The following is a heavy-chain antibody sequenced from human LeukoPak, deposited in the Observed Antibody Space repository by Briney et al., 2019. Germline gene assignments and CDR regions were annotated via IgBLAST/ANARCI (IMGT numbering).Heavy chain of an antibody. V-gene: IGHV4-39*07. Sequence: SETLSLTCTVSGGSISSSSYYWGWIRQPPGKGLEWIGSIYYSGSTYYNPSLKSRVTISVDTSKNQFSLKLSSVTAADTAVYYCAREKGSSWAPFEYYYYMDVWGKGTTVTVSS. D-gene: IGHD6-13*01. J-gene: IGHJ6*03. CDR2: IYYSGST. CDR3: AREKGSSWAPFEYYYYMDV. CDR1: GGSISSSSYY.